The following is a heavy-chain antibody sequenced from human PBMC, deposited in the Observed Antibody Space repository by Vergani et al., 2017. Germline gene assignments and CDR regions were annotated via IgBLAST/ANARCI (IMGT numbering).Heavy chain of an antibody. Sequence: QVQLVESGGGVVQPGRSLRLSCAASGFTFSSYAMHWVRQAPGKGLEWVAVISYDGSNKYYADSVKGRFTISSDNSKNTLYLQMNSLRAEDTAVYYCARARWERHIDAFDIWGQGTMVTVSS. J-gene: IGHJ3*02. CDR1: GFTFSSYA. CDR3: ARARWERHIDAFDI. V-gene: IGHV3-30-3*01. CDR2: ISYDGSNK. D-gene: IGHD1-26*01.